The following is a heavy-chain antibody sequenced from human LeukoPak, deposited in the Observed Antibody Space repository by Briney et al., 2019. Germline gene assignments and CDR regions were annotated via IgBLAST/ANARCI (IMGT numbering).Heavy chain of an antibody. D-gene: IGHD2-8*01. J-gene: IGHJ4*02. CDR3: AREGGIFYMIDY. CDR2: TYYRSKWGN. Sequence: SQTLSLTCAISGDSVSSNSASWHWIRQSPSRGLEGLGRTYYRSKWGNNYAVSVKSRITINPDTSKNQFSLQLKSVTSEDTAVYYCAREGGIFYMIDYWGQGTLVTVSS. V-gene: IGHV6-1*01. CDR1: GDSVSSNSAS.